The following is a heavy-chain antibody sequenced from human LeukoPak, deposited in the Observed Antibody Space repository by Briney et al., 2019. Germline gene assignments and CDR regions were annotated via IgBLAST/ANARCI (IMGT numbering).Heavy chain of an antibody. J-gene: IGHJ4*02. Sequence: GSLRLSCAASGFTVSSNYMSWVRQAPGKGLEWVSGISGSGGGTYNADSVKGRFTISRDNAKNSLYLQMNSLRAEDTALYYCARVVFSGGWLFEATFDYWGQGTLVTVSS. D-gene: IGHD3-22*01. CDR1: GFTVSSNY. V-gene: IGHV3-23*01. CDR2: ISGSGGGT. CDR3: ARVVFSGGWLFEATFDY.